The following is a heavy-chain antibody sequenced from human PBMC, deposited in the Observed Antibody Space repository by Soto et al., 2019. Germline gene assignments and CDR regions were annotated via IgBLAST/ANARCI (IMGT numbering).Heavy chain of an antibody. CDR3: ARGLYSSIH. Sequence: QVQLVESGGGVVQPGRSLRLSCAASGFTFSSYAIHWVRQAPGKGLEWVAVISSDGSNKYYADSVKGRFTIARDDSKNTLYLQMSSLGAEDTAVYCCARGLYSSIHWGQGTLVTVSS. CDR2: ISSDGSNK. D-gene: IGHD6-13*01. V-gene: IGHV3-30-3*01. J-gene: IGHJ4*02. CDR1: GFTFSSYA.